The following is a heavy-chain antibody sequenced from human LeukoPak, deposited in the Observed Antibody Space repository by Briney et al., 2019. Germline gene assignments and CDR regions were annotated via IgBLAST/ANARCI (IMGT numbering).Heavy chain of an antibody. V-gene: IGHV3-48*02. D-gene: IGHD1-1*01. Sequence: PGGSLRLSCAASGFTFSSYSMNWVRQAPGKGLEWVSYISSSSTIYHADSVKGRFTISRDNAKNSLYLQMNSLRDEDTAVYYCACLAGITTARDYWGQGTLVTVSS. CDR3: ACLAGITTARDY. J-gene: IGHJ4*02. CDR1: GFTFSSYS. CDR2: ISSSSTI.